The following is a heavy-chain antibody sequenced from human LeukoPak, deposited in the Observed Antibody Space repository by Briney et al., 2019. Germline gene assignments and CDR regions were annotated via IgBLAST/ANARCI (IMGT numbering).Heavy chain of an antibody. CDR1: GGSISNYY. D-gene: IGHD1-1*01. Sequence: SETLSLTCTVSGGSISNYYWSWIRQPPGKGLEWIGYMYYSGSTNHNPSLKSRVTISVDTSKNQVSLKLSSVTAADTAVYYCARRHMYNRKDVGAFDICGQGTMVTVSS. CDR2: MYYSGST. V-gene: IGHV4-59*01. CDR3: ARRHMYNRKDVGAFDI. J-gene: IGHJ3*02.